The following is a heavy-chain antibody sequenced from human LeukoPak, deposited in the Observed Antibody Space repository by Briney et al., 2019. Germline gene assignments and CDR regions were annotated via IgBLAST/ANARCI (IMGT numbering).Heavy chain of an antibody. CDR1: GGSFSGYY. CDR2: INHSGST. D-gene: IGHD3-16*01. J-gene: IGHJ6*02. Sequence: SETLSLTCAVYGGSFSGYYWNWIRQPPGKGLEWIGEINHSGSTNYNPSLNSRVTISVDTSKNQFSLKLSSVTAADTAVYYCARDYVTLNYYYYYGMDVWGQGTLVTVSS. V-gene: IGHV4-34*01. CDR3: ARDYVTLNYYYYYGMDV.